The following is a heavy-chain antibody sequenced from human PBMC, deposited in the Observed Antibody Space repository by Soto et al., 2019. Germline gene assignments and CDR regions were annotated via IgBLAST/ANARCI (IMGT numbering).Heavy chain of an antibody. D-gene: IGHD6-13*01. J-gene: IGHJ6*02. Sequence: SDTLAVTCAFSCGSIISSNWWSWVRQPPGKVLELIGEIYHSGSTNYNPSLKSRVTISVDKSKNQFSLKLSSVTAADTAVYYCARDAEDIAAAGNYYYGMDVWGQGTTVTVS. CDR1: CGSIISSNW. CDR3: ARDAEDIAAAGNYYYGMDV. V-gene: IGHV4-4*02. CDR2: IYHSGST.